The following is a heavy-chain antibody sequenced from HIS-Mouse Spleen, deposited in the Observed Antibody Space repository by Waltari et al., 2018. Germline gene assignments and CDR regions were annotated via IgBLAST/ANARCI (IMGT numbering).Heavy chain of an antibody. V-gene: IGHV1-8*01. CDR2: MNPNSGNT. CDR1: GFTFTSYD. CDR3: ARVYYDFWSGYYY. Sequence: QVQLVQSGAAVKKPGASVTVSCKASGFTFTSYDINWVRQATGQGVEGMGWMNPNSGNTGYAQKFQGRVTMTRNTSISTAYMELSSLRSEDTAVYYCARVYYDFWSGYYYWGQGTLVTVSS. D-gene: IGHD3-3*01. J-gene: IGHJ4*02.